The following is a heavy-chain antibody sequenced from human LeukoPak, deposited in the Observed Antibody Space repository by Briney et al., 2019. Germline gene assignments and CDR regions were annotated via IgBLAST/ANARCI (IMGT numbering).Heavy chain of an antibody. CDR2: INSGGSII. D-gene: IGHD6-19*01. CDR3: ARNRGHLRYSSGWFPEY. Sequence: GGSLRLSCAASGFTFSNYEMNWLRQAPGKGLEWVSYINSGGSIIYYTDSVKGRFTISRDDAKNSLYLQMNSLRAEDTAVYYCARNRGHLRYSSGWFPEYWGQGTLVTVSS. CDR1: GFTFSNYE. J-gene: IGHJ4*02. V-gene: IGHV3-48*03.